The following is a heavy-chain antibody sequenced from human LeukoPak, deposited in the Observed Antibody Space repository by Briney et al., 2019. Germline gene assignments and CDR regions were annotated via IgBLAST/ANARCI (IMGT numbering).Heavy chain of an antibody. D-gene: IGHD5-24*01. CDR2: IWYDGSNK. Sequence: GGSLRLSCAASGFTFSSYGMHWVRQAPGKGPEWVAVIWYDGSNKYYADSVKGRFTISRDNSKNTLYLQMNSLRAEDTAVYYCARELRWLQSYYFDYWGQGTLVTVSS. V-gene: IGHV3-33*01. J-gene: IGHJ4*02. CDR1: GFTFSSYG. CDR3: ARELRWLQSYYFDY.